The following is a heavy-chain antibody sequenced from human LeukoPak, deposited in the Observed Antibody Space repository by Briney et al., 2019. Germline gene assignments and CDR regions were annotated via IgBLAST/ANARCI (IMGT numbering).Heavy chain of an antibody. J-gene: IGHJ4*02. V-gene: IGHV1-24*01. CDR3: ATEIVGYGDVNYFDS. CDR1: GYTLTEVS. Sequence: ASVKVSCTISGYTLTEVSMHWVRQAPGKGLEWMGGFAPGDGETIYAQNFQGRLIVTEDTSTDTAYMELSSLRSDDTAVYYCATEIVGYGDVNYFDSWGQGTLVTVSS. D-gene: IGHD4-17*01. CDR2: FAPGDGET.